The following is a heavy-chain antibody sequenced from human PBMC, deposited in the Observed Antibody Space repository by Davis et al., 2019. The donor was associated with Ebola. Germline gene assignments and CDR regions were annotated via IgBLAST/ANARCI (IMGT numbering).Heavy chain of an antibody. CDR2: ISSSGSSV. D-gene: IGHD5-24*01. V-gene: IGHV3-48*01. CDR3: AKDLGWLPY. Sequence: PGGSLRLSCAASGFTFNYYAMNWVRQAPGKGLEWVSYISSSGSSVYYADSVKGRFTISRDNAKNSLYLQMNSLRAEDTAVYYCAKDLGWLPYWGQGTLVTVSS. J-gene: IGHJ4*02. CDR1: GFTFNYYA.